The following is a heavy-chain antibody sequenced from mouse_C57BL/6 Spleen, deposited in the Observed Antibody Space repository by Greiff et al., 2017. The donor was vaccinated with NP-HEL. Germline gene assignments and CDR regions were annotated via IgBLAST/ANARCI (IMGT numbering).Heavy chain of an antibody. V-gene: IGHV5-4*01. J-gene: IGHJ3*01. CDR3: ARSYGSSRAWFAY. D-gene: IGHD1-1*01. CDR1: GFTFSSYA. Sequence: EVQGVESGGGLVKPGGSLKLSCAASGFTFSSYAMSWVRQTPEKRLEWVATISDGGSYTYYPDNVKGRFTISRDNAKNNLYLQMSHLKSEDTAMYYCARSYGSSRAWFAYWGQGTLVTVSA. CDR2: ISDGGSYT.